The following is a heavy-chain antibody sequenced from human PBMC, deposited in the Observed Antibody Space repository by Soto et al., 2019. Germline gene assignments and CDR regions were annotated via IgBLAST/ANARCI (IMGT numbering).Heavy chain of an antibody. Sequence: QHPGKGLEWIGYIYDSGSTYYNPSLKSRVTISVDTSKNQCSLKLSSVTAADTAVYYCARGHYDFWSDYSGWFDPWGQRTLVTVSS. CDR2: IYDSGST. J-gene: IGHJ5*02. CDR3: ARGHYDFWSDYSGWFDP. D-gene: IGHD3-3*01. V-gene: IGHV4-31*02.